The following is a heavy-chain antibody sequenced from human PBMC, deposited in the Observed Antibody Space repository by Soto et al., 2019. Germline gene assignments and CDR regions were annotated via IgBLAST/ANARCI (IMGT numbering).Heavy chain of an antibody. CDR3: ARARRVGIAVAVYNWFDP. J-gene: IGHJ5*02. Sequence: ASVKVSCKASGYTFTGNYMHWVRQAPGQGLEWMGWINPNSGGTNYAQKFQGRVTMTGDTSISTAYMELSRLRSDDTAVYYCARARRVGIAVAVYNWFDPWGQGTLVTVSS. CDR2: INPNSGGT. V-gene: IGHV1-2*02. CDR1: GYTFTGNY. D-gene: IGHD6-19*01.